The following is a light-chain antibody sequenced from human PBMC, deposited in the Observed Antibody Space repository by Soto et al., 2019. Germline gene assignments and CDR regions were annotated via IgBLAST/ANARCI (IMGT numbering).Light chain of an antibody. CDR1: QSIVHSNGDTY. CDR3: MQATHFPRT. J-gene: IGKJ1*01. V-gene: IGKV2-24*01. CDR2: KIS. Sequence: DVVLTQTPLSSPVTLGQPASISCRSSQSIVHSNGDTYLSWLHQRPGQPPRPLIYKISNRFSGVPDRFSGSGTGTVFKLTISRVEAEDVGLYYCMQATHFPRTFGQGTKVEIK.